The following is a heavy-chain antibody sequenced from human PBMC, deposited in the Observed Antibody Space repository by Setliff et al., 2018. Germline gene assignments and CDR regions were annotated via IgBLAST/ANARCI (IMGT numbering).Heavy chain of an antibody. CDR1: GYTFLNYD. D-gene: IGHD3-10*01. Sequence: ASVKVSCKASGYTFLNYDIHWVRQAPGQGLEWMGWMNAGNGNTEYSQKFKGRVTLSRDTSVNIAYMELRSLTSEDTAVYYCARGRAHYYFSGSFMDYWGQGTLVTAPQ. V-gene: IGHV1-3*01. J-gene: IGHJ4*02. CDR2: MNAGNGNT. CDR3: ARGRAHYYFSGSFMDY.